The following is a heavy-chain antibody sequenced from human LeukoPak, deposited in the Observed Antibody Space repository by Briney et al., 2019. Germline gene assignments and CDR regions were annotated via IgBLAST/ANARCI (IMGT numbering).Heavy chain of an antibody. CDR2: INHSGRT. CDR1: GGSFSGYY. V-gene: IGHV4-34*01. J-gene: IGHJ5*02. D-gene: IGHD2-15*01. Sequence: PAETLSLTCAVSGGSFSGYYWTWIRQPPGKGLEWIGEINHSGRTNYNPSLKSRVIISVDTSKNQFSLKLNSVTAADTAVYYCARPLGYCSDSRCPQSWFDPWGQETLVTVSS. CDR3: ARPLGYCSDSRCPQSWFDP.